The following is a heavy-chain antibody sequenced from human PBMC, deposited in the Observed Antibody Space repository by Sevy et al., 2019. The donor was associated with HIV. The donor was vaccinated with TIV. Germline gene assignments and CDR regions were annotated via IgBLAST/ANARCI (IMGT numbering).Heavy chain of an antibody. V-gene: IGHV4-34*01. CDR3: ASVSPWFGELGSDAFDI. D-gene: IGHD3-10*01. J-gene: IGHJ3*02. CDR1: GGSFSGYY. Sequence: SETLSLTCAVYGGSFSGYYWSWIRQPPGKGLEWIGEINHSGSTNYNPSLKSRVTISVDTSENQFSLKLSSVTAADTAVYYCASVSPWFGELGSDAFDIWGQGTMVTVSS. CDR2: INHSGST.